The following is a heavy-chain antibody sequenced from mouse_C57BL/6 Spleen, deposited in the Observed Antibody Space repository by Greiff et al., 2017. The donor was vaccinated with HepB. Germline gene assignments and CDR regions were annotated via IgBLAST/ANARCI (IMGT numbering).Heavy chain of an antibody. CDR2: IDPSDSET. V-gene: IGHV1-52*01. Sequence: QVQLQQPGAELVRPGSSVKLSCKASGYTFTSYWMHWVKQRPIQGLEWIGNIDPSDSETHYNQKFKDKATLTVDKSSSTAYMQLSSLTSEDSAVYYCARRLITTVVATDYAMDYWGQGTSVTVSS. J-gene: IGHJ4*01. D-gene: IGHD1-1*01. CDR1: GYTFTSYW. CDR3: ARRLITTVVATDYAMDY.